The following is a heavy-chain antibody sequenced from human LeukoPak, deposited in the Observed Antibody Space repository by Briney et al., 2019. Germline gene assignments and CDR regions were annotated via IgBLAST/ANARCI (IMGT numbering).Heavy chain of an antibody. J-gene: IGHJ4*02. CDR3: SRGSAYDYVWGSYHYSYFDY. CDR2: IRSKPYGGTT. CDR1: GFPFGDYA. D-gene: IGHD3-16*02. Sequence: GGSLRLSCIVSGFPFGDYAMSWFRQAPGKGLEGVGFIRSKPYGGTTEYAASVKRTFTTSRDDSASIAYLQMNSLKTEDTAMYYCSRGSAYDYVWGSYHYSYFDYWGQGILVTVSS. V-gene: IGHV3-49*03.